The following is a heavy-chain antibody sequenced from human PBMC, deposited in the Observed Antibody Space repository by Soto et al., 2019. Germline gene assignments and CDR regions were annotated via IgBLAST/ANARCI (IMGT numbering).Heavy chain of an antibody. J-gene: IGHJ6*02. CDR3: AHESGYCSGGSCLKQKYYYYYGMDV. CDR1: GFSLSASGVG. V-gene: IGHV2-5*01. CDR2: IYWNYDK. D-gene: IGHD2-15*01. Sequence: SGPTLVNPTQTLTLTCTFSGFSLSASGVGVGWIRQPPGKALEWLALIYWNYDKRYSPSLKSRLTITKDTSKNQVVITTTTMDPVDPATYYGAHESGYCSGGSCLKQKYYYYYGMDVWGQGTTVTVPS.